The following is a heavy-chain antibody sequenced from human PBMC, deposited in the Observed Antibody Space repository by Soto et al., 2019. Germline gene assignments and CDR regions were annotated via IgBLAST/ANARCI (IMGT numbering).Heavy chain of an antibody. D-gene: IGHD3-16*01. CDR2: ISSSAAST. V-gene: IGHV3-23*01. CDR3: ARTRTFSLGFYYSGMDV. CDR1: RLTFSSYA. J-gene: IGHJ6*02. Sequence: GGSLRLSCAASRLTFSSYAMSWVRQAPGKGLEWVSAISSSAASTYSADSVKGRFTISRDNSKNTLYLQWSSLKASDTAMYYCARTRTFSLGFYYSGMDVWGQGTTVTVSS.